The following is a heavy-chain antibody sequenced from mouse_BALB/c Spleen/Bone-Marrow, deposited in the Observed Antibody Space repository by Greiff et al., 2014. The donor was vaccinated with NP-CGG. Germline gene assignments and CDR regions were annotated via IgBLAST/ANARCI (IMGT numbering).Heavy chain of an antibody. Sequence: EVQLVESGAELVRSGASVKLSCTASGFNIKDYYMHWAKQRPEQGLEWIGWIDPENGDTEYAPKFQGKATMTADTSSNTAYLQLSSLTSEDTAVYYCNARGDYDFDYFDYWGQGTTLTVSS. J-gene: IGHJ2*01. V-gene: IGHV14-4*02. D-gene: IGHD2-4*01. CDR3: NARGDYDFDYFDY. CDR1: GFNIKDYY. CDR2: IDPENGDT.